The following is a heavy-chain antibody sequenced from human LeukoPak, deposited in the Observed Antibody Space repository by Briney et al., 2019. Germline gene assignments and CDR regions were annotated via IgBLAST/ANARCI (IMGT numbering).Heavy chain of an antibody. V-gene: IGHV3-9*03. D-gene: IGHD2-2*01. CDR2: ISWNSGSI. CDR3: AKESRRYCSSTSCVYFDY. Sequence: GGSLRLSCAASGFTFSSYGMHWVRQAPGKGLEWVSGISWNSGSIGYADSVKGRFTISRDNAKNSLYLQMNSLRAEDMALYYCAKESRRYCSSTSCVYFDYWGQGTLVTVSS. J-gene: IGHJ4*02. CDR1: GFTFSSYG.